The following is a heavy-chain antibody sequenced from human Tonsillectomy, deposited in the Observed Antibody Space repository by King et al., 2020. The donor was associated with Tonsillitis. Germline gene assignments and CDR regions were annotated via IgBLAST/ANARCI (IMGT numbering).Heavy chain of an antibody. CDR3: ARPRAVAGTLYIGY. D-gene: IGHD6-19*01. V-gene: IGHV3-33*08. CDR2: IWSDSSYK. Sequence: VQLVESGGGVVQPGRSLRLSCAASGFTFSTHGMHWVRQAPGKGLEWVAVIWSDSSYKYYGDSVKGRLTISKDNSKNTVFLQMNSLRAEDTAVYYCARPRAVAGTLYIGYWGQGTLVTVSS. J-gene: IGHJ4*02. CDR1: GFTFSTHG.